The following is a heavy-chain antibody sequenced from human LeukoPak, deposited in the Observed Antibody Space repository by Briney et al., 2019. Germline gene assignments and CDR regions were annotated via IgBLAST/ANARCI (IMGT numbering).Heavy chain of an antibody. V-gene: IGHV3-30-3*01. D-gene: IGHD3/OR15-3a*01. CDR1: GFTFSSYA. CDR2: ISYDGSNK. CDR3: ARAERDLYYFDY. J-gene: IGHJ4*02. Sequence: GGSLRLSCAASGFTFSSYAMHWVRQAPGKGLEWVAVISYDGSNKYYADSVKSRFTISRDNSKNTLYLQMNSLRAEDTAVYYCARAERDLYYFDYWGQGTLVTVSS.